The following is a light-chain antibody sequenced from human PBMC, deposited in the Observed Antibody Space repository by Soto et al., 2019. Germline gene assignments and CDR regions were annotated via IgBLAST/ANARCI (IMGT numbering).Light chain of an antibody. J-gene: IGKJ4*01. V-gene: IGKV3-11*01. Sequence: EIVLTQSPATLSLSPGDRATLSCSASQTVSSYLAWYQQKPGQAPRLLIYDASSRATGIPARFSCSGAGTDFTLAITGLEAEDFTVYYCQQRSDWPSTYGGGTKVEIK. CDR2: DAS. CDR3: QQRSDWPST. CDR1: QTVSSY.